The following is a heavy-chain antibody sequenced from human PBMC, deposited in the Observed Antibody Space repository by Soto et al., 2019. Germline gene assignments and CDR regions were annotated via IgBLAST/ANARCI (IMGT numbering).Heavy chain of an antibody. CDR3: AKSPDFRGITVTTGYFDY. D-gene: IGHD4-17*01. CDR1: GFTFSSYA. CDR2: ISGSGGST. Sequence: EVQLLESGGGLVQPGGSLRLSCAASGFTFSSYAMSWVRQAPGKGLEWVSAISGSGGSTYYADSVKGRFTISRDNSKNTLYLQMNSLRAEDTAVYYCAKSPDFRGITVTTGYFDYWGQGTLVTVSS. V-gene: IGHV3-23*01. J-gene: IGHJ4*02.